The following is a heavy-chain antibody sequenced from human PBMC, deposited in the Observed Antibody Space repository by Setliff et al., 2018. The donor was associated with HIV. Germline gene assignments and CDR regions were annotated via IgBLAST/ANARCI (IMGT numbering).Heavy chain of an antibody. CDR2: VHHSGST. CDR1: GVSISNYY. Sequence: PSATLSLTCTVSGVSISNYYWTWIRKPPGQGLALIGYVHHSGSTKYNASLRSRVTMSVATSKNLFSLTLRSVTAADPAVYYCASAGPYCGDDCPYNWLTPRGQGTLVTVSS. J-gene: IGHJ5*02. V-gene: IGHV4-59*01. CDR3: ASAGPYCGDDCPYNWLTP. D-gene: IGHD2-21*02.